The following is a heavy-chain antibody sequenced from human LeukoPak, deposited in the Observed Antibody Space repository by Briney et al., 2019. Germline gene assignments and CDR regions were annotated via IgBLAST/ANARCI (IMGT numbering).Heavy chain of an antibody. J-gene: IGHJ4*02. D-gene: IGHD3-9*01. CDR1: GGSVSSGDYY. V-gene: IGHV4-61*08. CDR3: ARGNYDILTGYYNFYFDY. Sequence: PSETLSLTCTVSGGSVSSGDYYWSWIRQPPGKGLEWIGYIYYSGSTNYNPSLKSRVTISVDTSKNQFSLKLSSVTAADTAVYYCARGNYDILTGYYNFYFDYWAREPWSPSPQ. CDR2: IYYSGST.